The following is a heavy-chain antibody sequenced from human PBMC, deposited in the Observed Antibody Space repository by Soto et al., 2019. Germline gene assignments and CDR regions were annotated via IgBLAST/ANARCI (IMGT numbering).Heavy chain of an antibody. V-gene: IGHV1-69*02. J-gene: IGHJ4*02. D-gene: IGHD5-12*01. CDR2: IIPILGIA. Sequence: SVKVSCKASGGTFRSYTISWVRQAPGQGFEWMGRIIPILGIANYAQKFQGRVTMTRDTSTSTVHMELSSLRSEDTAVYYCARGVYLWEMATTYYFDYWGQGPLVTVSS. CDR1: GGTFRSYT. CDR3: ARGVYLWEMATTYYFDY.